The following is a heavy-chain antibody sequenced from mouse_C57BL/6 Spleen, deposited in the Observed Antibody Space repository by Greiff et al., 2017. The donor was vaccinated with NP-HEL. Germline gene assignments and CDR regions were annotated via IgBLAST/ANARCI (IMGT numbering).Heavy chain of an antibody. CDR1: GYSFTDYN. CDR3: SRAGSSLWYFDY. J-gene: IGHJ2*01. CDR2: INPTDGTT. V-gene: IGHV1-39*01. D-gene: IGHD1-1*01. Sequence: EVQLQQPGPELVKPGASVKISCKASGYSFTDYNMHWVKQRPRKSLEWIGNINPTDGTTSYNQKFKGKATLTGDKSSSTAYMPLNLMTSEYAAVYDCSRAGSSLWYFDYWGQGTTLTVSS.